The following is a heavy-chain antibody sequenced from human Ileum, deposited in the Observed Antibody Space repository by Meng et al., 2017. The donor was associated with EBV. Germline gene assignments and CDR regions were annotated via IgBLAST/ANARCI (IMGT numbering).Heavy chain of an antibody. J-gene: IGHJ4*02. CDR1: GYSFGSYG. V-gene: IGHV1-18*01. D-gene: IGHD2-15*01. Sequence: QVQLVQSGAEVKKPGASVKVSCKASGYSFGSYGICWVRQAPGQGLEWMGWFVNYVDTYPAPKFQGRVTMTTDTHTNTAFMELRSLTSDDTAVYYCASGTPGRSYCDYWGQGTLVTVAS. CDR2: FVNYVDT. CDR3: ASGTPGRSYCDY.